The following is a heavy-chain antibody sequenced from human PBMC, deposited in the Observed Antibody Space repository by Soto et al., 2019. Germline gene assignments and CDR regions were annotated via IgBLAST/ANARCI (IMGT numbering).Heavy chain of an antibody. CDR3: ARQSVGPYGSGSYFDY. Sequence: PSETLSLTCTVSGGSISSGGYYWSWIRQPPGKGLEWIGYIYYSGSTNYNPSLKSRVTISVDTSKNQFSLKLSSVTAADTAVYYCARQSVGPYGSGSYFDYWGQGTLVTVSS. J-gene: IGHJ4*02. D-gene: IGHD3-10*01. CDR1: GGSISSGGYY. CDR2: IYYSGST. V-gene: IGHV4-61*08.